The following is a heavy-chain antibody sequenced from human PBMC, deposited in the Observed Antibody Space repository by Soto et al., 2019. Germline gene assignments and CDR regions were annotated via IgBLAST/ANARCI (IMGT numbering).Heavy chain of an antibody. D-gene: IGHD2-15*01. J-gene: IGHJ4*02. CDR2: IRSKANDYAT. V-gene: IGHV3-73*01. CDR1: GSSFSASY. Sequence: GGSLRLSCAAPGSSFSASYIHWVRQASGQGLEWVGRIRSKANDYATAYAASVKGRFTISRDDSKNTAYLQMNSLKTDDTAVYYCVEQDCSGVICYSPNYWGQGTLVTVSS. CDR3: VEQDCSGVICYSPNY.